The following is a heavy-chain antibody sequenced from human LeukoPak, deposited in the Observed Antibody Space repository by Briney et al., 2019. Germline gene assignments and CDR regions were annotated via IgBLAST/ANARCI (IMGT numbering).Heavy chain of an antibody. CDR2: INPNSGGT. J-gene: IGHJ4*02. Sequence: ASVKVSCKASGYTFVGYYMHWVRQAPGLGLEWIVWINPNSGGTNYAQKFQVRVTMTRDTSISTAYMKLSSLRSDDTAVYYCARVSEELVIDHWGQGTLVTVS. D-gene: IGHD2-8*02. CDR3: ARVSEELVIDH. CDR1: GYTFVGYY. V-gene: IGHV1-2*02.